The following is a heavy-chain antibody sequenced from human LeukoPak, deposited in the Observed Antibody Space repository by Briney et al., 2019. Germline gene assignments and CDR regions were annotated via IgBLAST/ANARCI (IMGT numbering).Heavy chain of an antibody. Sequence: GGSLRLSCAASGFTFSNFAIRWVRQAPGKGLERVSSISPDSGYIYYADSVKGRFTISRDNAENSLFLQMNSLGAEDTAVYYCAPFSAVTHYYFDYWGQGTLVTVSS. CDR1: GFTFSNFA. V-gene: IGHV3-21*01. CDR2: ISPDSGYI. CDR3: APFSAVTHYYFDY. J-gene: IGHJ4*02. D-gene: IGHD6-13*01.